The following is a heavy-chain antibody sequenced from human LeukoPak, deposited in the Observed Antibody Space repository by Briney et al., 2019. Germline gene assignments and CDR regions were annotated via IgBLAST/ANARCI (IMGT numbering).Heavy chain of an antibody. Sequence: GSLRLSCSASGFTFDNYVMSWVRQAPGKGLEWISLIRSKGYGGTTEYAASVQGRFSISRDDSKSIAYLQMNSLETDDTAVYYCTRSLTGSPFDYWGLGTLVTVAS. CDR3: TRSLTGSPFDY. J-gene: IGHJ4*02. V-gene: IGHV3-49*04. CDR2: IRSKGYGGTT. D-gene: IGHD7-27*01. CDR1: GFTFDNYV.